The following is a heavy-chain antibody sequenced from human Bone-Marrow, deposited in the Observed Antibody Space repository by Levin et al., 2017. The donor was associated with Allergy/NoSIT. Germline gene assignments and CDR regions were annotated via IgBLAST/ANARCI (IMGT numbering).Heavy chain of an antibody. J-gene: IGHJ6*02. V-gene: IGHV4-59*01. D-gene: IGHD6-19*01. CDR2: IYSTATT. CDR1: GVSINNYF. Sequence: SETLSLTCNVSGVSINNYFWTWIRQPPGKGLEWIGYIYSTATTSYNPSLKSRVTMSIDTSKNQIALKLSSVTAADTAVYYCARAGDWESSVWYGNKDYAMDVWGQGTTVTVSS. CDR3: ARAGDWESSVWYGNKDYAMDV.